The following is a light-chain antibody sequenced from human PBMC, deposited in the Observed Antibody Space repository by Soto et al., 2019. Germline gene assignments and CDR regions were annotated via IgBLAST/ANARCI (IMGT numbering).Light chain of an antibody. CDR3: QQYDNSPYT. Sequence: ETVLTQSPGTLSLSPGERVTLSCGTSQRVSNNYLAWYQQKPDQAPRLLMYGTSSSASDIPARFSGSGSGTHFTLTIIRLEPEDFAVYYCQQYDNSPYTFGQGTKLEIK. CDR1: QRVSNNY. J-gene: IGKJ2*01. CDR2: GTS. V-gene: IGKV3-20*01.